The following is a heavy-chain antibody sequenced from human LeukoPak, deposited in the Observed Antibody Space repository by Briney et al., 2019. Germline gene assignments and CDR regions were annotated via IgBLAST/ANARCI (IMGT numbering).Heavy chain of an antibody. CDR1: GGSMTNYY. CDR2: IYYYGST. J-gene: IGHJ6*03. Sequence: SETLSLTCTVSGGSMTNYYWTWIRQPPGEGLEWLAYIYYYGSTNYNPSLESRLTLTVDTSKDQFSLKLSSVTAADTAVYYCAREGAGSYGFRYIDVWGKGTTVTVS. D-gene: IGHD5-18*01. V-gene: IGHV4-59*01. CDR3: AREGAGSYGFRYIDV.